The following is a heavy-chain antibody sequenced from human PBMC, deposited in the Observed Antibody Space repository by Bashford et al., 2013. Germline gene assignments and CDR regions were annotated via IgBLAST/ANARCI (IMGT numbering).Heavy chain of an antibody. CDR1: GYTLTNYG. CDR3: ARVTTLVRAVILIREFDY. D-gene: IGHD3-16*01. J-gene: IGHJ4*02. CDR2: ISAFNYNT. V-gene: IGHV1-18*01. Sequence: ASVKVSCKASGYTLTNYGISWVRQAPGQGLEWMGWISAFNYNTNYAQKVQGRVTMTTDTSTNTAYMDLRSLRSDDTAVYYCARVTTLVRAVILIREFDYWGQGTLVTVSS.